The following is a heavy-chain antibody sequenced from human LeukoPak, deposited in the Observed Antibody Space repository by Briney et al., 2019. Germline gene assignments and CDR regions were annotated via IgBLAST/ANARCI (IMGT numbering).Heavy chain of an antibody. Sequence: SGTLSLTCAVSGGSISSSNWWSWVRQPPGKGLEWIGEISHSGSTNYNPSLKSRVTISVDKSKNQFSLKLSSVTAADTAVYYCARDRDGDYVDWFDPWGQGTLVTVSS. D-gene: IGHD4-17*01. V-gene: IGHV4-4*02. CDR2: ISHSGST. CDR3: ARDRDGDYVDWFDP. CDR1: GGSISSSNW. J-gene: IGHJ5*02.